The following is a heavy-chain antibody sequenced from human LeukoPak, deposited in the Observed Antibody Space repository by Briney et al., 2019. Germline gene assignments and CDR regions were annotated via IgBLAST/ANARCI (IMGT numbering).Heavy chain of an antibody. J-gene: IGHJ4*02. Sequence: PGGSLRLSCAASGFTFSSYGMHWVRQAPGKGLEWVAVIWYDGSNKYYADSVKGRFTISRDNSKNTLYLQMNSLRAEDTAVYYCARAPRSSGPLDYWGQGTLVTVSS. D-gene: IGHD3-22*01. CDR3: ARAPRSSGPLDY. V-gene: IGHV3-33*08. CDR2: IWYDGSNK. CDR1: GFTFSSYG.